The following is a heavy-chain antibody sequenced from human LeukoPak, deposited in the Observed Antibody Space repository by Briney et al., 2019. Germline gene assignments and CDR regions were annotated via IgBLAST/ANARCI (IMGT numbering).Heavy chain of an antibody. CDR1: GCIFSTYG. Sequence: PGGSLRLSCAASGCIFSTYGMHWVRQAPGKGLEWVAVIWSDGSNKYYADSVKGRFTISRDNSKKTLHLQMHSLRVEDTAVYYCARVYSYYKDYYYYGMDVWGQGTTVTVSS. CDR2: IWSDGSNK. V-gene: IGHV3-33*01. J-gene: IGHJ6*02. D-gene: IGHD3-10*01. CDR3: ARVYSYYKDYYYYGMDV.